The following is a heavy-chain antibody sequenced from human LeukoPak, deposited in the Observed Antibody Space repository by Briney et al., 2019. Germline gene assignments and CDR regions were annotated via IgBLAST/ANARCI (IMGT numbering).Heavy chain of an antibody. CDR2: IYHSGSP. CDR1: GGSISSGGYS. Sequence: SQTLSLTCAVSGGSISSGGYSWLCIRHPPGKGLEGFGYIYHSGSPYYNPSLKSRVTISLDWSENQFSLKLSSVTAAHTAVDYCASRRRYYYGAGYGGGEDYFDYWGQGTLVTVSS. J-gene: IGHJ4*02. D-gene: IGHD3-10*01. V-gene: IGHV4-30-2*01. CDR3: ASRRRYYYGAGYGGGEDYFDY.